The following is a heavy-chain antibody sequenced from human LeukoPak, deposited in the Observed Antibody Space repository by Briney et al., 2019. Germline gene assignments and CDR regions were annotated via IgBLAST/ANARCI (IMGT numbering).Heavy chain of an antibody. V-gene: IGHV3-9*01. D-gene: IGHD4-17*01. J-gene: IGHJ2*01. Sequence: GGSLRLSCAASGFTFDDYAMHWVRQAPGKGLEWVSGISWKSGSIGYADSVKGRFTISRDNAKNSLYLQMNSLRAEDTALYYCAKGSLRGPWYFDLWGRGTLVTVSS. CDR1: GFTFDDYA. CDR2: ISWKSGSI. CDR3: AKGSLRGPWYFDL.